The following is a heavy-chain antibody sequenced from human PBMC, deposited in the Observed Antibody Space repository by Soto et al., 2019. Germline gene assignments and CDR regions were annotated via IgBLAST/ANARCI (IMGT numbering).Heavy chain of an antibody. D-gene: IGHD5-18*01. CDR3: ARAPDTAIVDY. CDR1: GFTFSSYS. J-gene: IGHJ4*02. CDR2: ISSSSSTI. V-gene: IGHV3-48*01. Sequence: GGSLRLSCAASGFTFSSYSMNWVRQAPGKGLEWVSYISSSSSTIYYAGSVKGRFTISRDNAKNSLYLQMNSLRAEDTAVYYCARAPDTAIVDYWGQGTLVTVSS.